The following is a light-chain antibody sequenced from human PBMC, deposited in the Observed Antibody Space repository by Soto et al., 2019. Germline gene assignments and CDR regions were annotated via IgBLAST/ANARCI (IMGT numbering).Light chain of an antibody. J-gene: IGLJ1*01. V-gene: IGLV1-44*01. CDR3: APRDDRLNVYV. CDR2: HND. Sequence: QSVLTQPPSASGTPGQSVTISCSGRSSNIGSNTVDWHRQLPGTAPKLLIYHNDQRPSGVPDRFSGSKSGNSASLAISGLQSEDEADFFCAPRDDRLNVYVFCNGIKLTV. CDR1: SSNIGSNT.